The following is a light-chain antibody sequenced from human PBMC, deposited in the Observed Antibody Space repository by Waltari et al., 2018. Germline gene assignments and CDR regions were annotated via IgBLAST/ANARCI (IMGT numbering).Light chain of an antibody. Sequence: DIQMTQSPSSLSASVGDRVTITCRASQTIRTSLNWFQQKPGKAPELLIYVASSLQSGVSSRFSGSGSGTDFTLTISSLQPEDSATYYYQQWNTPPYTFGQGTKLEI. CDR1: QTIRTS. CDR2: VAS. J-gene: IGKJ2*01. V-gene: IGKV1-39*01. CDR3: QQWNTPPYT.